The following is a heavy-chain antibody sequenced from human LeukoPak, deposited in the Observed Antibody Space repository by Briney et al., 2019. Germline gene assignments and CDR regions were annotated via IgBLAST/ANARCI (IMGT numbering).Heavy chain of an antibody. CDR2: IHYSGST. CDR3: ARDRRGYDILTGYRTYYYYYYMDI. V-gene: IGHV4-59*01. D-gene: IGHD3-9*01. CDR1: GGSISSYY. Sequence: SETLSLTCTVSGGSISSYYWSWIRQPPGKGLEWIGYIHYSGSTNYNPSLKRRVTISVDTSKNQFSLKLSSVTAADTAVYYCARDRRGYDILTGYRTYYYYYYMDIWGKGTTVTISS. J-gene: IGHJ6*03.